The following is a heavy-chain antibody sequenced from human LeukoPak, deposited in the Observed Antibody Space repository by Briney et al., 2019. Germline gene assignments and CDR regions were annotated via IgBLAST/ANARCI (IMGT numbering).Heavy chain of an antibody. CDR2: INHSGST. CDR1: GGSFSGYY. Sequence: SETLSLTCAVYGGSFSGYYWSWIRQPPGKGLEWIGEINHSGSTNYSPSLKRRVTISVDTSKNQFSLKLSSVTAADTAVYYCATQEIATTYYWYFDLWGRGTLVTVSS. V-gene: IGHV4-34*01. J-gene: IGHJ2*01. D-gene: IGHD5-24*01. CDR3: ATQEIATTYYWYFDL.